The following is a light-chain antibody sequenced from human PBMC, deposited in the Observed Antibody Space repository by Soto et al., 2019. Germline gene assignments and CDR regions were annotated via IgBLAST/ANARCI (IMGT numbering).Light chain of an antibody. CDR3: AGWDDSLKAV. V-gene: IGLV1-44*01. Sequence: QSVLTQPPSASGTPGQRVTISCSGSSSNIGSNTVTWYQQLPGTAPKLLIYDNNHRPSGVPDRFSGSKSGTSASLAISGLQAEDEADYYCAGWDDSLKAVFGGGTQLTVL. J-gene: IGLJ7*01. CDR1: SSNIGSNT. CDR2: DNN.